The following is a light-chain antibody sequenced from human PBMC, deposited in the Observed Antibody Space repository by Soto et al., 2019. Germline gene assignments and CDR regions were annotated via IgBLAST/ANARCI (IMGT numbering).Light chain of an antibody. V-gene: IGKV1-33*01. J-gene: IGKJ4*01. CDR1: QDISNY. CDR3: QQYATLPLT. CDR2: DAS. Sequence: EMQLTQSPSSLSASVGDRVTITCLASQDISNYLQWYQQKPGKAPKLLLYDASNLETGVPSRFSGGGSGTYFSFTINSLQPEDVATYYCQQYATLPLTVGGGTKVEIK.